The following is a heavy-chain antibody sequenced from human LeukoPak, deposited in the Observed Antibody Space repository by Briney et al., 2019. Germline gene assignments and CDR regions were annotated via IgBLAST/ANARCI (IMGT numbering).Heavy chain of an antibody. CDR3: ARDPLFMRGNMDV. CDR2: ISSSSSTI. D-gene: IGHD2/OR15-2a*01. Sequence: GGSLRLSCAASGFTFSSYSMNWVRQAPGKGLEWVSYISSSSSTIYYADSVKGRFTISRDNAKNSLYLQMNSLRAEDTAVYYCARDPLFMRGNMDVWGKGTTVTVSS. J-gene: IGHJ6*03. V-gene: IGHV3-48*01. CDR1: GFTFSSYS.